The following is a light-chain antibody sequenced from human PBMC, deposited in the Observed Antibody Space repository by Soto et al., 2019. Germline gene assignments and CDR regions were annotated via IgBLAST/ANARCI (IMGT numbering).Light chain of an antibody. V-gene: IGKV3-20*01. CDR2: GTS. J-gene: IGKJ1*01. CDR3: QQYDSVPPWT. Sequence: ETVLTQSPDIMYLSQGERATLSCRASRTVGRSYLAWYQQKPGQAPRLLIFGTSTRATAIPDRFSGGGSGTDFTLTISSLDPEDYAVYFCQQYDSVPPWTFGQGTRVEV. CDR1: RTVGRSY.